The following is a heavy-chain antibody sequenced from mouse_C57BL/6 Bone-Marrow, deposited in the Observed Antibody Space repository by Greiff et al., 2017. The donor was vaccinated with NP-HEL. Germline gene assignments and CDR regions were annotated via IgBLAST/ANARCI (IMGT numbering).Heavy chain of an antibody. CDR3: ARERTYYSNWGFAY. V-gene: IGHV1-64*01. CDR2: IHPNSGST. Sequence: QVQLKQPGAELVKPGASVKLSCKASGYTFTSYWMHWVKQRPGQGLEWIGMIHPNSGSTNYNEKFKSKATLTVDKSSSTAYMQLSSLTSEDSAVYYCARERTYYSNWGFAYWGQGTLVTVSA. CDR1: GYTFTSYW. D-gene: IGHD2-5*01. J-gene: IGHJ3*01.